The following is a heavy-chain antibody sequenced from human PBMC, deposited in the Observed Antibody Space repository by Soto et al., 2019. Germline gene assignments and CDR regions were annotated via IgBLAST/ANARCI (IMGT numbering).Heavy chain of an antibody. D-gene: IGHD6-13*01. CDR2: IYHSGST. CDR3: ARVSFKQGCFDY. J-gene: IGHJ4*02. CDR1: GGSISSSNW. Sequence: SETLSLTCAVSGGSISSSNWWSWVRQPPGKGLEWIGEIYHSGSTYYDPSLKSRVTISVDRSKNQFSLKLSSVTAADTAVYYCARVSFKQGCFDYWGQGTLVTVSS. V-gene: IGHV4-4*02.